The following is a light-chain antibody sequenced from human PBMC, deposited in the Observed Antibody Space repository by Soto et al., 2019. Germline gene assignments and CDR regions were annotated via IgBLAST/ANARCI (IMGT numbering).Light chain of an antibody. CDR1: PGVRSY. Sequence: EIVLTQSPATLSLSPGERATLSCRASPGVRSYLAWYQQKPGQAPRLLLYDTSNRATGIPARFSGSGSGTDFTLTISSLEPEDFAVYYCQQRSDWPWTFGQGTKVEIK. J-gene: IGKJ1*01. CDR3: QQRSDWPWT. CDR2: DTS. V-gene: IGKV3-11*01.